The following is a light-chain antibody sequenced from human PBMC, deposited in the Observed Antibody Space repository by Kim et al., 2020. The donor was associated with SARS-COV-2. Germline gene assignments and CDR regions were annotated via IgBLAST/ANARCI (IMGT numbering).Light chain of an antibody. CDR1: SLRTYY. V-gene: IGLV3-19*01. CDR2: GKD. CDR3: KSRDSRGKVV. J-gene: IGLJ2*01. Sequence: SSELTQDPAVSVALGQTAWITCQADSLRTYYATWYQQKSGQAPVLVFYGKDKRPSGIPDRFSGSSTGNTASLTITGAQAADEADYYCKSRDSRGKVVFGGGTKVTVL.